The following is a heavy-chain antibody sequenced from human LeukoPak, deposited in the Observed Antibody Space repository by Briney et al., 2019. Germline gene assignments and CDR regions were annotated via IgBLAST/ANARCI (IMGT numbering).Heavy chain of an antibody. CDR3: AKGYRGSTWNYFDY. CDR1: GFTFDDYA. V-gene: IGHV3-9*03. D-gene: IGHD6-13*01. CDR2: ISWNSGSI. Sequence: PGRSLRLSCAASGFTFDDYAMHWVRQAPGKGLEWVSGISWNSGSIGYADSVKGRFTISRDNAKNSLYLQMSNLRAEDIAFYYCAKGYRGSTWNYFDYWGQGTLVTVSS. J-gene: IGHJ4*02.